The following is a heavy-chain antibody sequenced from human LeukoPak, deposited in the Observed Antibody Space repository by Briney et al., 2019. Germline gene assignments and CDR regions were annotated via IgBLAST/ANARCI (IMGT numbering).Heavy chain of an antibody. CDR2: ISGSGGNT. Sequence: PGGSLRLSCAASGFTFSSYAMSWVRQAPGKGLEWVSAISGSGGNTYYADSVKGRFTISRDNSKNTLYLQMNSLRAEDTAVYYCAKGFYDSSGYYYFDYWGQGTPVTVSS. CDR1: GFTFSSYA. V-gene: IGHV3-23*01. J-gene: IGHJ4*02. CDR3: AKGFYDSSGYYYFDY. D-gene: IGHD3-22*01.